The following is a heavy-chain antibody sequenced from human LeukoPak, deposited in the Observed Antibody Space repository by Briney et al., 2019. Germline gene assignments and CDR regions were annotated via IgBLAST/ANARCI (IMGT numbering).Heavy chain of an antibody. J-gene: IGHJ4*02. D-gene: IGHD1-26*01. Sequence: SVKVSCKASGGTFSSYAISWVRQAPGQGLEWMGGIIPIFGTANYAQKFQGRVTITTDESTSTAYMELSSLRSEDTAVYYCASLTVGATTFGDYWGQGTLVIVSS. CDR3: ASLTVGATTFGDY. CDR2: IIPIFGTA. CDR1: GGTFSSYA. V-gene: IGHV1-69*05.